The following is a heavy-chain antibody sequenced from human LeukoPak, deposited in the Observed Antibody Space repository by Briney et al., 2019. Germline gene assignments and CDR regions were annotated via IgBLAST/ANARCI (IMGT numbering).Heavy chain of an antibody. CDR3: ARDESYYDSSGYYSTDAFDI. CDR2: MCHSGST. D-gene: IGHD3-22*01. CDR1: GYSISSGYC. V-gene: IGHV4-38-2*02. Sequence: SETLSLTCAVSGYSISSGYCWGWIRQPPGKGLEWIGSMCHSGSTYYNPSLKSRVTISVDTSKNQFSLKLSSVTAADTAVYYCARDESYYDSSGYYSTDAFDIWGQGTMVTVSS. J-gene: IGHJ3*02.